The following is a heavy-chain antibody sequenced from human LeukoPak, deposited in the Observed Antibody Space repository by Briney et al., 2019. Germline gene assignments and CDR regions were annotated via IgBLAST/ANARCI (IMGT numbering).Heavy chain of an antibody. CDR1: GDSFNNYY. Sequence: SETLSLTCTVSGDSFNNYYWHWIRQPPGKSLDWIGYIYFTGSTNYNPSLESRVTMSVDTSKNQFSLYLSSVTAADTAVYYCARSIVGYDWNFDQWGQGILVTVSS. D-gene: IGHD1-26*01. CDR2: IYFTGST. CDR3: ARSIVGYDWNFDQ. J-gene: IGHJ4*02. V-gene: IGHV4-4*08.